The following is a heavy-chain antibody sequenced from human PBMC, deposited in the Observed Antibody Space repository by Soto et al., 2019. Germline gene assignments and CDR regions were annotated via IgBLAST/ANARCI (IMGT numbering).Heavy chain of an antibody. CDR2: IYYSGST. D-gene: IGHD3-22*01. J-gene: IGHJ4*02. V-gene: IGHV4-31*03. CDR3: ARVRRTLYDSSGYGDFDY. CDR1: GASISSGGYY. Sequence: TLSLTCTVSGASISSGGYYWSWIRQHPGEGLEWIGYIYYSGSTYYNPSLKSRVTISVDTSKNQFSLKLSSVTAADTAVYYCARVRRTLYDSSGYGDFDYWGQGTLVTVSS.